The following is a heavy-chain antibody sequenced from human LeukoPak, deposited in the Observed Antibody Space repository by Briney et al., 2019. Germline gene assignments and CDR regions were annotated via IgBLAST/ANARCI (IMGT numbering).Heavy chain of an antibody. D-gene: IGHD6-19*01. CDR2: ISGGGGST. J-gene: IGHJ4*02. CDR1: GFTFSSYD. Sequence: PGGSLRLSCAASGFTFSSYDMSWVRQAPGKGLEWVSAISGGGGSTYYADSVKGRFTISRDNSKNTLYLQMNSLRAEDTAVYYCARDVSSGWYRFSYWGQGTLVTVSS. V-gene: IGHV3-23*01. CDR3: ARDVSSGWYRFSY.